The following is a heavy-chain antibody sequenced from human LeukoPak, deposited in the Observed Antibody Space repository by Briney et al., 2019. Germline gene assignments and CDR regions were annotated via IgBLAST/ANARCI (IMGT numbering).Heavy chain of an antibody. CDR1: GFTVSSSY. CDR2: FYSGGKT. V-gene: IGHV3-53*01. CDR3: ARDPPGIAASGTYY. D-gene: IGHD6-13*01. J-gene: IGHJ4*02. Sequence: GGSLRLSCAASGFTVSSSYTSWVRQAPGKGLEWVSVFYSGGKTYYTDSVKGRFTISRDNSKNTLYLQMNSLRVEDTAVYYCARDPPGIAASGTYYWGQGTLVTVSS.